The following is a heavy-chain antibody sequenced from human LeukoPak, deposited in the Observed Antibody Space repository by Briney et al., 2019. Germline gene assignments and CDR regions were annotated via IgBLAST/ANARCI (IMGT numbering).Heavy chain of an antibody. J-gene: IGHJ4*02. CDR1: GYSISSGYW. Sequence: SETLSLTCAVSGYSISSGYWWSWVRQPPGKGLEWIGEVHHTGRTNYNPSLKSRVTISVDKSKNQFSLKLTSVTAADTAVYYCARDGDYSADSWGRGTLLTVSS. V-gene: IGHV4-4*02. CDR2: VHHTGRT. D-gene: IGHD4-17*01. CDR3: ARDGDYSADS.